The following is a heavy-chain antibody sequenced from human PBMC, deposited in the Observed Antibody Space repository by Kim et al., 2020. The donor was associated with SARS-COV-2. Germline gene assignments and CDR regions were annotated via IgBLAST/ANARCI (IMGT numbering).Heavy chain of an antibody. D-gene: IGHD6-13*01. Sequence: GGSLRLSCAASGFTFSDYSMNWVRQAPGKGLEWDSSITRSSDYFYYADSVKGRFTISRDNVKSTLYLQMNSLTVEDTAVYYCAKEGSRGSSWYAGGVGVWFDGGGQGTPVTVSS. V-gene: IGHV3-21*06. CDR3: AKEGSRGSSWYAGGVGVWFDG. J-gene: IGHJ5*02. CDR2: ITRSSDYF. CDR1: GFTFSDYS.